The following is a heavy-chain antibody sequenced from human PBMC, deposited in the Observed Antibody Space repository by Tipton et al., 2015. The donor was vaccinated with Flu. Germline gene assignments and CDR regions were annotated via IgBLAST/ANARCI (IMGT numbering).Heavy chain of an antibody. J-gene: IGHJ4*02. D-gene: IGHD4-17*01. CDR2: GYYSGTT. CDR3: ATWGDYGDYGEGGY. CDR1: GGSISSYF. V-gene: IGHV4-59*01. Sequence: TLSLTCTVSGGSISSYFWTWIRQPPGKALEWIGYGYYSGTTKTNPSFKSRVDISVDTSKNQFSLNLRSVTAADTAVYYCATWGDYGDYGEGGYWGQGTLVTVSS.